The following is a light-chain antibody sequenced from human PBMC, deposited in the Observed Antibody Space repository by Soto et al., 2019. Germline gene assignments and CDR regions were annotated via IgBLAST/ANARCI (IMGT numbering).Light chain of an antibody. V-gene: IGKV1-39*01. Sequence: DVQITQSPASLSASVVDRVTITCRASQSISKNLNWYQHKVGKAPQLLIYSASDSQAGVPSRFSGSGSGTDFTLIISGLQPEDFATYYCQQSYISPYTFGQGTKVDIK. CDR3: QQSYISPYT. CDR1: QSISKN. CDR2: SAS. J-gene: IGKJ2*01.